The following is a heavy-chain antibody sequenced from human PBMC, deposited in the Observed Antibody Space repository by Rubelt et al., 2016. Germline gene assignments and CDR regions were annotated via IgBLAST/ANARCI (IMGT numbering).Heavy chain of an antibody. CDR2: IKQDGSER. V-gene: IGHV3-7*01. J-gene: IGHJ4*02. CDR3: VGQSTAY. CDR1: GFTFSNYN. D-gene: IGHD3-16*01. Sequence: GGGLVQPGGSLRLSCAASGFTFSNYNMNWVRQAPGKGLEWVANIKQDGSERYYVDSVRGRFTISRDNAKNSVYLQMNGLRADDTAVYYCVGQSTAYWGQGSLVTVSS.